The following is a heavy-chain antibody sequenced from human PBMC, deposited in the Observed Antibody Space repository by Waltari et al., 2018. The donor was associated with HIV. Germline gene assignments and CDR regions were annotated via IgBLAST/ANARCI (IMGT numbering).Heavy chain of an antibody. D-gene: IGHD2-15*01. CDR3: VKEGGYCSGGRCYYYGMDV. V-gene: IGHV3-64D*06. CDR2: ISNNGHST. Sequence: EVQLVESGGGLVQPGGSLRLSCSASGFTFSSYAMHWVCQAPGKGLEYVSAISNNGHSTYYADSVKGRFTISRDNSKNTLNLQMSSLRAEDTAVYYCVKEGGYCSGGRCYYYGMDVWGQGTTVTVSS. CDR1: GFTFSSYA. J-gene: IGHJ6*02.